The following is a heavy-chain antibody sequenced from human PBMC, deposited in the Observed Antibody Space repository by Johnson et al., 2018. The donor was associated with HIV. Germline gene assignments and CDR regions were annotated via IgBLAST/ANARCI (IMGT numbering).Heavy chain of an antibody. J-gene: IGHJ3*02. CDR3: ARDSFIAVTLSDAFDI. CDR1: GFTFSTYG. Sequence: QVQLVESGGGVVQPGGSLRLSCAASGFTFSTYGMHWVRQAPGKGLEWVVTISYDGSNEYYADSVKGRFTISRDNSKNTLYLHMSSLRAEDTALYYCARDSFIAVTLSDAFDIWGQGTVVTVSS. CDR2: ISYDGSNE. D-gene: IGHD6-19*01. V-gene: IGHV3-30*19.